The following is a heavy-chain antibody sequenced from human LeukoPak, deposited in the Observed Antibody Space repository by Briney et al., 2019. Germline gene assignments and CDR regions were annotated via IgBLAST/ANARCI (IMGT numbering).Heavy chain of an antibody. CDR2: INPNSGGT. Sequence: GASVKVSCKASGYTFSGYYMHWVRQAPGQGLEWMGWINPNSGGTNYAQKFQGRVTMTRDTSISTAYMELGRLRSDDTAVYYCARESSTFSLDYWGQGTLVTVSS. CDR1: GYTFSGYY. J-gene: IGHJ4*02. CDR3: ARESSTFSLDY. V-gene: IGHV1-2*02. D-gene: IGHD3-3*02.